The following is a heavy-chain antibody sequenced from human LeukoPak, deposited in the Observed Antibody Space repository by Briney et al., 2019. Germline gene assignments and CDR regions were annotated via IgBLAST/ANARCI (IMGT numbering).Heavy chain of an antibody. CDR1: GYTFINYG. Sequence: ASVKVSCKASGYTFINYGFTWVRQAPGQGLEWMGWISPYNNVTRYAQNFQGRVTLTTDTSSSTAYLELRSLRFDDTAIYYCARKVFYDLETGYGWFDPWGQGTLVTVSS. D-gene: IGHD5/OR15-5a*01. CDR3: ARKVFYDLETGYGWFDP. CDR2: ISPYNNVT. V-gene: IGHV1-18*01. J-gene: IGHJ5*02.